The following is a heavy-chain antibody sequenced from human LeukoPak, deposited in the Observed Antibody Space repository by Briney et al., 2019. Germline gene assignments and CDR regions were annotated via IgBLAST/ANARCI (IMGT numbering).Heavy chain of an antibody. V-gene: IGHV1-2*02. D-gene: IGHD3-3*01. CDR3: ARGNFWSGYDPNQLNFDY. CDR2: INPNSGGT. J-gene: IGHJ4*02. Sequence: GASVKVSCKTSGYTFTGYYMHWVRQAPGQGLEWMGWINPNSGGTNYAQKFQGRVTMTRDTSISTAYMELSRLRSDDTAVYYCARGNFWSGYDPNQLNFDYWGQGTLVTVSS. CDR1: GYTFTGYY.